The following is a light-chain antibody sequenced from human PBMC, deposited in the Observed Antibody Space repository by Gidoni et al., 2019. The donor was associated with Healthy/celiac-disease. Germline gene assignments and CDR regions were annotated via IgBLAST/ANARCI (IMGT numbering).Light chain of an antibody. CDR1: QGISNY. J-gene: IGKJ4*01. V-gene: IGKV1-27*01. CDR3: QKYNSAHRGT. CDR2: AAS. Sequence: DIQMTQSPSSLSASVGDRVTITCRASQGISNYLAWYQQKQGKVPKILMYAASTMQSGVPSRMSGSGSVTDFTLTISSLQPEDVATYYCQKYNSAHRGTFGGGTKVEIK.